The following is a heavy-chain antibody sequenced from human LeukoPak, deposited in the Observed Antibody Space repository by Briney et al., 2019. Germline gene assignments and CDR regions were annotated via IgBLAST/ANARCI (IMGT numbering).Heavy chain of an antibody. CDR1: GGFISCYY. J-gene: IGHJ5*02. CDR3: ARDNMITFGGLIGWFDP. V-gene: IGHV4-59*01. D-gene: IGHD3-16*02. Sequence: PSATLSLTCTVSGGFISCYYWSWIRQSPGKGLEWIGYIYHSGSTSYNPSLKSRVTISVDTSKNQFSLKLSSVTAADTAVYYCARDNMITFGGLIGWFDPWGQGILVTVSS. CDR2: IYHSGST.